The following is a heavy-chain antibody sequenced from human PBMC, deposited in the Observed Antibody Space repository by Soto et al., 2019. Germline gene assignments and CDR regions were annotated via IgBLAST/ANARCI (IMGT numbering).Heavy chain of an antibody. CDR1: GYTFTNYA. CDR2: ISAYSGDT. V-gene: IGHV1-18*01. Sequence: VQLLQSGGEVRKPGASVKVSCTTSGYTFTNYAINWVRQAPGQGLQWMGWISAYSGDTKYAQRFQDRLTVTTDPSTTTASMELRSLRSDDTAVYYCARDGRAFSIFGETMDVWGQGTTVTVSS. J-gene: IGHJ6*02. D-gene: IGHD3-3*01. CDR3: ARDGRAFSIFGETMDV.